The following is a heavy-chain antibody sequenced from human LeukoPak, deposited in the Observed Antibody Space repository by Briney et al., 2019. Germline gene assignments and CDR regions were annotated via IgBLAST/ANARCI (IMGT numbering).Heavy chain of an antibody. CDR3: ARKLVPFYSSSWYGWFDP. V-gene: IGHV4-34*01. CDR1: GGSFSGYY. CDR2: INRSGST. D-gene: IGHD6-13*01. J-gene: IGHJ5*02. Sequence: SETLSLTCAVYGGSFSGYYWSWILQPPGKGLEWIGEINRSGSTNYNPSLKSRVTISVDTSKNQFSLKLSSVTAADTAVYYCARKLVPFYSSSWYGWFDPWGQGTLVTVSS.